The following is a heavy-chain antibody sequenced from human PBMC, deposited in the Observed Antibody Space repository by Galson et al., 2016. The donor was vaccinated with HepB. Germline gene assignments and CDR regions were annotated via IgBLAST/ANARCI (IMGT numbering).Heavy chain of an antibody. CDR2: ISSSSSTI. CDR3: ARFGGSLGMDV. J-gene: IGHJ6*02. CDR1: GFTFSSYS. V-gene: IGHV3-48*01. D-gene: IGHD2-15*01. Sequence: CAASGFTFSSYSMNWVRQAPGKGLEWVSYISSSSSTIYYADSVKGRFTISRDNAKNSLYLQMNSLTAEDTAVYYCARFGGSLGMDVWGQGTTVTVSS.